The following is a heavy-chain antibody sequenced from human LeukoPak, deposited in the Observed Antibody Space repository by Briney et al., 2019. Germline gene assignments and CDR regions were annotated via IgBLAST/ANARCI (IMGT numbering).Heavy chain of an antibody. D-gene: IGHD6-19*01. Sequence: GGSLRLSCAASGFTFSGYWMHWVRQAPGKGLVWVSRINTDGGNTNYADSVKGRFTISRDNSKNTLYLQMNSLRAEDTAVYYCAREVTSSGWYHYYFDYWGQGTLVTVSS. CDR1: GFTFSGYW. J-gene: IGHJ4*02. CDR2: INTDGGNT. CDR3: AREVTSSGWYHYYFDY. V-gene: IGHV3-74*01.